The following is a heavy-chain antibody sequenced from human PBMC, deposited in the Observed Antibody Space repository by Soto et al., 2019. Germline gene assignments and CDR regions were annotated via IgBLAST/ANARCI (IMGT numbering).Heavy chain of an antibody. D-gene: IGHD3-3*01. CDR2: ISGSGGNI. V-gene: IGHV3-23*01. Sequence: GGSLRLSCAASGFTFSSYAMSWVRQAPGKGLEWVSGISGSGGNIYYAETVKGRFAISRDNSKNTLYLQMNSLRAEVTAVYYCAKGQGLSSELRFLEWLPFDYWGQGT. CDR3: AKGQGLSSELRFLEWLPFDY. J-gene: IGHJ4*02. CDR1: GFTFSSYA.